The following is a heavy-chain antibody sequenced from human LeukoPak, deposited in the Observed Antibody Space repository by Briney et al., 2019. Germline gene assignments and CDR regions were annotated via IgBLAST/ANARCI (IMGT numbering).Heavy chain of an antibody. J-gene: IGHJ6*03. CDR2: INPNSGGT. Sequence: ASVKVSCKASGYTFTGYYMHWVRQAPGQGLEWMGWINPNSGGTNYAQKLQGRVTMTRDTSISTAYMELSRLRSDDTAVYYCARAASSGSYYLYYYYYMDVWGKGTTVTVSS. V-gene: IGHV1-2*02. CDR1: GYTFTGYY. D-gene: IGHD1-26*01. CDR3: ARAASSGSYYLYYYYYMDV.